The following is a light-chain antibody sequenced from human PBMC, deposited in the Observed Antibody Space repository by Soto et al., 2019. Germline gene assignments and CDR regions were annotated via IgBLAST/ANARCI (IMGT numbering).Light chain of an antibody. CDR2: GAS. CDR3: QQYNSWPPT. CDR1: QSVGSK. J-gene: IGKJ4*01. Sequence: EIVMTQSPATLSASPGERVTLSCRPSQSVGSKLAWYQQKPGQPPRLLIHGASTRATGVPARFRGSGSGTEFTLTISSLQSEDAALYYCQQYNSWPPTFGGGTKVEI. V-gene: IGKV3-15*01.